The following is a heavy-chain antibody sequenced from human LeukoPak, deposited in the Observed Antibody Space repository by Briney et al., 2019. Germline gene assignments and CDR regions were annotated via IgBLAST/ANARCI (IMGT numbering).Heavy chain of an antibody. CDR1: GGSISSYY. D-gene: IGHD5-12*01. CDR3: ARQRGYSGYDSTEYFDY. J-gene: IGHJ4*02. Sequence: SETLSLTCTVSGGSISSYYWSWIRQPPGKGLEWIGYIYYSGSTNYNPSLKSRVTISVDTSKNQFSLKLSSVTAADTAVYYCARQRGYSGYDSTEYFDYWGQGTLVTVSS. V-gene: IGHV4-59*08. CDR2: IYYSGST.